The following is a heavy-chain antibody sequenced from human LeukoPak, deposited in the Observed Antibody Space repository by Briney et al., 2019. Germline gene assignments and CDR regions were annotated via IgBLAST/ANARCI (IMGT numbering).Heavy chain of an antibody. D-gene: IGHD6-13*01. J-gene: IGHJ5*02. V-gene: IGHV5-51*01. CDR3: ARFIAAAGTGWFDP. CDR2: IYPGDSDT. Sequence: GESLKISCKGSGYSFTSYWIGWVRQMPGKGLEWMGIIYPGDSDTRYSPSFQGQVTTSADKSISTAYLQWSSLKASDTAMYHCARFIAAAGTGWFDPWGQGTLVTVSS. CDR1: GYSFTSYW.